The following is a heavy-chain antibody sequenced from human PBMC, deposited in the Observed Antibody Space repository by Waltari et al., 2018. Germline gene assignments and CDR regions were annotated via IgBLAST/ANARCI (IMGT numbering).Heavy chain of an antibody. CDR1: VGSISSYY. CDR2: IYNSGRN. V-gene: IGHV4-4*07. J-gene: IGHJ6*03. D-gene: IGHD6-13*01. Sequence: QVQLQESGPGLVKPSETLSLTCPVSVGSISSYYWSWIRQPAVKGLEWIGSIYNSGRNNYNPYLKSRVTMSVDTSKNQFSLKLSSVTAADTAVYYCARGPLVRYYYYMDVWGKGTTVTISS. CDR3: ARGPLVRYYYYMDV.